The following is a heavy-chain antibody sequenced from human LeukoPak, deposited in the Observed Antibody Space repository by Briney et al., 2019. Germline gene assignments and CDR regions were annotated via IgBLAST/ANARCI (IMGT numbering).Heavy chain of an antibody. Sequence: PGGSLRLSCAASEFTFSSYSMNWVRQAPGKGLEWVSSISSSSSYIYYADSVKGRFTISRDNAKNSLYLQMNSLRAEDTAVYYCARATQYYDSSGRIDYWGQGTLVTVSS. D-gene: IGHD3-22*01. J-gene: IGHJ4*02. CDR2: ISSSSSYI. V-gene: IGHV3-21*01. CDR3: ARATQYYDSSGRIDY. CDR1: EFTFSSYS.